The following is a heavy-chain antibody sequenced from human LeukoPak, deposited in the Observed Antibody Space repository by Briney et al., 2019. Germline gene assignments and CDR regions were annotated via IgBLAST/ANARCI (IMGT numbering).Heavy chain of an antibody. V-gene: IGHV4-34*01. CDR1: GGSFSGYY. D-gene: IGHD6-19*01. CDR3: ARRVSGWYGFYNY. CDR2: INHSGST. J-gene: IGHJ4*02. Sequence: SETLSLTCAVYGGSFSGYYWSWIRQPPGKGLEWIGEINHSGSTNYNPSLKSRVTISVDTSKNQFSLKLSSVTAADTAVYYCARRVSGWYGFYNYWGQGTLVTVSS.